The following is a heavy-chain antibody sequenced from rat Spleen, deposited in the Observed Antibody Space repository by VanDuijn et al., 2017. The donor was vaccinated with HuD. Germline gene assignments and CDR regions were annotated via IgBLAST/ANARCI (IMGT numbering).Heavy chain of an antibody. Sequence: EVQLVESGGGLVQPGSSLKVSCVASGFTFSDYGVAWVRQAPTTGLEWVAAFSYDGFTTYYRDSVKGRFTISRDNAKSTLYLQMDSLRSEDTAIYYCTRGYVMDAWGQGASVTVSS. V-gene: IGHV5-29*01. CDR2: FSYDGFTT. J-gene: IGHJ4*01. CDR1: GFTFSDYG. CDR3: TRGYVMDA.